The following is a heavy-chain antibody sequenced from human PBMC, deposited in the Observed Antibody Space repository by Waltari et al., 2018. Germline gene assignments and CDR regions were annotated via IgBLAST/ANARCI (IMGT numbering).Heavy chain of an antibody. CDR3: TKCLVGGDYNA. J-gene: IGHJ5*02. CDR1: GYTFTACH. Sequence: QEQLVQSGAEVRNPGASVKVSCKASGYTFTACHIHWVRQAPGQGLEWMGWITPDPGDTNYAQMFQCRVTFTRDTSISTAYMELTSLRSDDTALYYCTKCLVGGDYNAWGQGTLVTVSS. D-gene: IGHD4-17*01. CDR2: ITPDPGDT. V-gene: IGHV1-2*02.